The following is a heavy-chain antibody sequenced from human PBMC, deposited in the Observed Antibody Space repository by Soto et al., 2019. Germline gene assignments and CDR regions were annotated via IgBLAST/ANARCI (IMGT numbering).Heavy chain of an antibody. D-gene: IGHD6-19*01. CDR1: GFTFSSYW. CDR2: IKQDGSEK. Sequence: EVQLVESGGGLVQPGGSVRLSCAASGFTFSSYWMSWVRQAPGKGLEWVANIKQDGSEKYYVDSVEGRFTISRDNAKNSLYLQMNSLRAEDTAVYYCARDPGVSGGWYGEGWFDPWGQGTLVTVSS. CDR3: ARDPGVSGGWYGEGWFDP. J-gene: IGHJ5*02. V-gene: IGHV3-7*01.